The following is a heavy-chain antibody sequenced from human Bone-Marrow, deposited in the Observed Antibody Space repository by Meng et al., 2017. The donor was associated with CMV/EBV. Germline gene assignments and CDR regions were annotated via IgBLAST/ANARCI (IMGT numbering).Heavy chain of an antibody. D-gene: IGHD3-3*01. CDR1: GGSISSYY. Sequence: SETLSLTCTVSGGSISSYYWGWIRQPPGKGLEWIGEINHSGSTNYNPSLKSRVTISVDTSKNQFSLKLSSVTAADTAVYYCARGRPGDFWSGYYTLWNLDYWGQGTLVTVSS. J-gene: IGHJ4*02. CDR3: ARGRPGDFWSGYYTLWNLDY. CDR2: INHSGST. V-gene: IGHV4-34*01.